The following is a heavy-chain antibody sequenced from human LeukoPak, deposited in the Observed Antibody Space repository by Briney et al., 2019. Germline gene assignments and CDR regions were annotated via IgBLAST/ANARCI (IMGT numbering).Heavy chain of an antibody. CDR1: GGSIRSYY. D-gene: IGHD2-8*01. CDR2: IYSNGNT. V-gene: IGHV4-59*01. J-gene: IGHJ3*02. Sequence: PSETLSLTCNVSGGSIRSYYWNWIRQPPGKGLEWIGYIYSNGNTNYNPSLNSRVTISVDMSKQQFSLKLTSVTAADTAVYFCARDILPGIMVGAFDIWGQGTVVTVSS. CDR3: ARDILPGIMVGAFDI.